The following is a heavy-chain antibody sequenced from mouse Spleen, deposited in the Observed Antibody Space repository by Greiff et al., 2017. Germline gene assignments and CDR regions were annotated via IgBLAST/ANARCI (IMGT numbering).Heavy chain of an antibody. CDR1: GFTFSDFY. J-gene: IGHJ4*01. V-gene: IGHV7-1*01. D-gene: IGHD1-1*01. CDR3: ARDAEGYYGAMDY. Sequence: EVKVVESGGGLVQSGRSLRLSCATSGFTFSDFYMEWVRQAPGKGLEWIAASRNKANDYTTEYSASVKGRFIVSRDTSQSILYLQMNALRAEDTAIYYCARDAEGYYGAMDYWGQGTSVTVSS. CDR2: SRNKANDYTT.